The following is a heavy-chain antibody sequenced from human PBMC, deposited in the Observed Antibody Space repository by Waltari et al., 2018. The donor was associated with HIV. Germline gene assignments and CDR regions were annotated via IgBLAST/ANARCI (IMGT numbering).Heavy chain of an antibody. J-gene: IGHJ6*02. CDR2: IHYSGRT. CDR1: GGSINSGDHY. V-gene: IGHV4-30-4*01. CDR3: ARVHSFEFGLDV. Sequence: QVHLQESGPGLVKPSEPLSLTCNVSGGSINSGDHYWTWVRQPPGKGLEWIGYIHYSGRTYYNPSLKGRLVISVDTSTNQFSLRLSSVTAADTAIYYAARVHSFEFGLDVWGQGTTVTVSS. D-gene: IGHD2-15*01.